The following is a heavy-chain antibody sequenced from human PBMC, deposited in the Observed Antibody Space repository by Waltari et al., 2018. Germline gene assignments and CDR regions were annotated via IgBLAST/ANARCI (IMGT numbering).Heavy chain of an antibody. V-gene: IGHV4-61*02. CDR3: SKDWTSGIGGGGDY. CDR1: GGSVSSGNYY. Sequence: QVQLQESGPGLVKPSQTLSLTCTVSGGSVSSGNYYWSWIRQPAGKGLEWIGRIYTSGHPNYIPPLKRRVTMSADTSQNQISLRLSSVTVADTALDYCSKDWTSGIGGGGDYWGQGTLVTVSS. J-gene: IGHJ4*02. CDR2: IYTSGHP. D-gene: IGHD3-16*01.